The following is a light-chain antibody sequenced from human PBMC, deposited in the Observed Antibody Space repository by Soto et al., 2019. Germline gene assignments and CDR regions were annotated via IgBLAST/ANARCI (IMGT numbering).Light chain of an antibody. Sequence: IPLTQSPSSLSASVGDRGTITCRASQGISSYLAWYQQKPGKAPKLLIYAASTLQSGVPSRVSGSGAGTDFTLTISSLQPEDFSTYYCQQLNSYPPFTFGPGTKVDIK. CDR2: AAS. J-gene: IGKJ3*01. V-gene: IGKV1-9*01. CDR3: QQLNSYPPFT. CDR1: QGISSY.